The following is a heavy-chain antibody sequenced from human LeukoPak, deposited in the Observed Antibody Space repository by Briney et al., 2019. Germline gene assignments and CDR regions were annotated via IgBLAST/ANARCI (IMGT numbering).Heavy chain of an antibody. V-gene: IGHV4-59*01. CDR1: GGSISSYY. D-gene: IGHD6-13*01. J-gene: IGHJ2*01. CDR3: ARVYYSSSYDYWYFDL. CDR2: IYYSGST. Sequence: SETLSLTCTVSGGSISSYYWSWIRQPPGKGLEWIGYIYYSGSTNYNPSLKSRVTISVDTSKNQFSLKLSSVTAADTAVYYCARVYYSSSYDYWYFDLWGRGTLVTVS.